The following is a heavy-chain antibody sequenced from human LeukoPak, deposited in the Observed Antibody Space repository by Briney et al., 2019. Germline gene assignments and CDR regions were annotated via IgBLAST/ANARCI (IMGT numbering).Heavy chain of an antibody. CDR2: INHSGST. V-gene: IGHV4-34*01. J-gene: IGHJ6*03. Sequence: SETLSLTCAVYGGSFSGYYWSWIRQPPGKGLEWIGEINHSGSTNYNPSLKSRVTISVDTSKNQFSLKLTSVTAADTAVYYCARAAYSSGGSCQYYMDVWGKGTTVTVSS. CDR1: GGSFSGYY. D-gene: IGHD2-15*01. CDR3: ARAAYSSGGSCQYYMDV.